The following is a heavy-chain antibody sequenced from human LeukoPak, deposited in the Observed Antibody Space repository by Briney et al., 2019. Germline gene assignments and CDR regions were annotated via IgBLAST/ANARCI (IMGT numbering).Heavy chain of an antibody. D-gene: IGHD4-23*01. Sequence: PSETLSLTCNVSGGSIRSYYWSWIRQPPGKGLEWIGYIYYSGSTNYHPSLKSRVTISVDTSKNQFSLNLRSVTAADTAVYYCARVERLQWYHFDYWGQGTLVTVSS. J-gene: IGHJ4*02. V-gene: IGHV4-59*01. CDR3: ARVERLQWYHFDY. CDR2: IYYSGST. CDR1: GGSIRSYY.